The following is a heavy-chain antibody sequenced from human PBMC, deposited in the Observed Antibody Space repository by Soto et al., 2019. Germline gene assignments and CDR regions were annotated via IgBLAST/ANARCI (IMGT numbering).Heavy chain of an antibody. J-gene: IGHJ6*02. CDR2: INAGNGNT. V-gene: IGHV1-3*01. CDR3: ATDYSHNYYYYGMDV. CDR1: GYTFTSYA. Sequence: QVQLVQSGAEVKKPGASVKVSCKASGYTFTSYAMHWVRQAPGQRREWMGWINAGNGNTKYSQKFQGRVTITRDTSASTAYMELSSLRSEDTAVYYCATDYSHNYYYYGMDVWGQGTTVTVSS. D-gene: IGHD4-4*01.